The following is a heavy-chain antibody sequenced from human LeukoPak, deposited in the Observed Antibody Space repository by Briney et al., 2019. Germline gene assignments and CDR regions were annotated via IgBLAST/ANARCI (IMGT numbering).Heavy chain of an antibody. CDR2: ISHSGNT. CDR1: GGSISSYY. CDR3: ARDRRLAGEYDDKSGYYEYYYMDV. V-gene: IGHV4-59*01. D-gene: IGHD3-22*01. J-gene: IGHJ6*03. Sequence: SETLSLTCTVSGGSISSYYWSWIRQTPGQGLEWIGYISHSGNTKYNPSLESRVTISLVTSANQFSLNLFSVTAADAAVYYCARDRRLAGEYDDKSGYYEYYYMDVWGKGTTVSVSS.